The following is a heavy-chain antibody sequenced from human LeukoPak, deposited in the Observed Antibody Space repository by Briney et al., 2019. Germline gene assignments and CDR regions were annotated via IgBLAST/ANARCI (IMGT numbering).Heavy chain of an antibody. J-gene: IGHJ6*02. CDR1: GFTFSGYW. V-gene: IGHV3-7*03. D-gene: IGHD2/OR15-2a*01. CDR3: ARDLNTGMDV. Sequence: GGSLRLSCAASGFTFSGYWMSWVRQAPGKGLEWVANINQDGSEKYYVDPVKGRFTISRDNAQNLLYLQMNSLRAEDTAIYYCARDLNTGMDVWGRGTTVTVSS. CDR2: INQDGSEK.